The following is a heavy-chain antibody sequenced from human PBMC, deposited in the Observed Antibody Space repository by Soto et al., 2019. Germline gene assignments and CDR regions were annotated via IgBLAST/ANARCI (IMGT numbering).Heavy chain of an antibody. CDR2: IWYDGSNK. V-gene: IGHV3-33*01. CDR3: ARDLSADGVDWNYHCRWYYYYGMDV. D-gene: IGHD1-7*01. J-gene: IGHJ6*02. Sequence: GRSLRLSCAASGFTFSSYGMHWVRQAPGKGLEWVAVIWYDGSNKYYADSVKGRFTISRDNSKNTLYLQMNSLRAEDTAVYYCARDLSADGVDWNYHCRWYYYYGMDVWGQGTTVTVSS. CDR1: GFTFSSYG.